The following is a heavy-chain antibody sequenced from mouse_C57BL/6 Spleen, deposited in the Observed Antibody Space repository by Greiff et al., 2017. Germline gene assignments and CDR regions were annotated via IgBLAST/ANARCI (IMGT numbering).Heavy chain of an antibody. V-gene: IGHV1-9*01. Sequence: QVQLQQSGAELMKPGASVKLSCKATGYTFTGYWIEWVKQRPGHGLEWIGEILPGSGSTNYNEKFKGKATFTADTSSNTAYMQLSSLTTEDSAIYYCARGGITTVVARGAYWGQGTLVTVSA. CDR3: ARGGITTVVARGAY. J-gene: IGHJ3*01. D-gene: IGHD1-1*01. CDR1: GYTFTGYW. CDR2: ILPGSGST.